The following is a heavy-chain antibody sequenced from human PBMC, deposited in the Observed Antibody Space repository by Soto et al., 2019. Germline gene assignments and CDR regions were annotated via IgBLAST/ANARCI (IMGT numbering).Heavy chain of an antibody. D-gene: IGHD4-4*01. CDR1: GCSISSGDYY. CDR3: ARGHTTTVYPPFDP. CDR2: IYYSGST. Sequence: SETLSLTCTVSGCSISSGDYYWSWIRQPPGKGLEWIGYIYYSGSTYYNPSLKSRVTISVDTSKNQFSLKLSSVTAADTAVYYCARGHTTTVYPPFDPWGQGTLVTVSS. J-gene: IGHJ5*02. V-gene: IGHV4-30-4*01.